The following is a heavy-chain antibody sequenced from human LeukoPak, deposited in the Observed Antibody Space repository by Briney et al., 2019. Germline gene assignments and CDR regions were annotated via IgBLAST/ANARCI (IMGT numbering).Heavy chain of an antibody. CDR2: ISWNSGSI. J-gene: IGHJ4*02. Sequence: GGSLRLSCAASGFTFDDYAMHWVRQAPGKGLEWVSGISWNSGSIGYADSVKGRFTISRDNAKNSLYLQMNSLRAEDTAVYYCARDSWNLDYWGQGTLVTVSS. V-gene: IGHV3-9*01. D-gene: IGHD1-1*01. CDR1: GFTFDDYA. CDR3: ARDSWNLDY.